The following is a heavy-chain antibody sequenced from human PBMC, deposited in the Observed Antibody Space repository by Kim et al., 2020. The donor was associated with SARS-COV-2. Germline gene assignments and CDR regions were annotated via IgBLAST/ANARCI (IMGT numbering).Heavy chain of an antibody. J-gene: IGHJ6*02. V-gene: IGHV3-30*18. CDR2: IAYAGSHA. CDR3: AKHPDDFLHSVDV. CDR1: GFTFRTFA. D-gene: IGHD2-21*02. Sequence: RGSLRLSCIASGFTFRTFAMHWVRQAPGKGLEWLTTIAYAGSHASYGDSVQGRFTVSRDNSKNTVYLQLKSLTVEDTAVYYCAKHPDDFLHSVDVWGQGT.